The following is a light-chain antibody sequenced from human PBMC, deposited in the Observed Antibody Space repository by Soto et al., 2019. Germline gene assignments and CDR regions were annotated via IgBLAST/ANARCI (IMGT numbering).Light chain of an antibody. CDR1: SSDVGGYNY. V-gene: IGLV2-11*01. J-gene: IGLJ3*02. CDR2: DVS. CDR3: CSYEGSFTLV. Sequence: QSALTQPRSVSGSPGQSVTISCTGTSSDVGGYNYVSWYQLHPGRAPKLLIYDVSKRPSGVPDRFSGSKSGNTASLTISGLQAEDETDYYCCSYEGSFTLVFGGGTKLTVL.